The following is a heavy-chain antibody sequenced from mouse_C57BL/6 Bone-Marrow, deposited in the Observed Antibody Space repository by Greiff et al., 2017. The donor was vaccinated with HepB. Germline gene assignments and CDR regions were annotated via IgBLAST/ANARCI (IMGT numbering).Heavy chain of an antibody. CDR2: IYPGDGDT. D-gene: IGHD2-3*01. V-gene: IGHV1-82*01. CDR1: GYAFSSSW. CDR3: ARSDGYYVHFDY. Sequence: QVQLQQSGPELVKPGASVKISCKASGYAFSSSWMNWVKQRPGKGLEWIGRIYPGDGDTNYNGKFKGKATLTADKSSSTAYMQLSSLTSEDSAVYFCARSDGYYVHFDYWGQGTTLTVSS. J-gene: IGHJ2*01.